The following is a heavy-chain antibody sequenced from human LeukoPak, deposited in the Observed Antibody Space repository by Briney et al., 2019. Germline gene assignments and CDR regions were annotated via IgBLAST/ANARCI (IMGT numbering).Heavy chain of an antibody. CDR1: GGTFSSYA. CDR2: IIPIFGTA. D-gene: IGHD2-2*01. J-gene: IGHJ5*02. V-gene: IGHV1-69*13. Sequence: SVKVSCKASGGTFSSYAISWVRQAPGQGLEWMGGIIPIFGTANYAQKFQGRVTITADESTSTAYMELSGLTSEDTALYYCARDSTTSSLADPWGQGTLVTVSS. CDR3: ARDSTTSSLADP.